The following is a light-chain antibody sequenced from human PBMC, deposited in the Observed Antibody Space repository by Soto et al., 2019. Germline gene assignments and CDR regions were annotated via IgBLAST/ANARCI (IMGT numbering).Light chain of an antibody. Sequence: QSALTQPASVSGSPGQSITISCTGTSSDVGAYNYVSWYQQHPGAAPKLMIYEVTNRPSGVSNRFSGSKSGNTASLTISGLQPDDEADYYCSSFTTSTTLIFGGGTKLTVL. J-gene: IGLJ2*01. CDR3: SSFTTSTTLI. CDR2: EVT. V-gene: IGLV2-14*01. CDR1: SSDVGAYNY.